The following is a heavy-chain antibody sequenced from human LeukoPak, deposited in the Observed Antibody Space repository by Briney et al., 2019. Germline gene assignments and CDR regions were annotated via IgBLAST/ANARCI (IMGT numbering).Heavy chain of an antibody. D-gene: IGHD1-1*01. V-gene: IGHV3-69-1*01. CDR3: ARDPNEGDS. CDR1: GLTFNNNY. CDR2: ITSSNKM. J-gene: IGHJ4*02. Sequence: PGGSLRLSCAASGLTFNNNYMNWVRQAPGKGLEWVSSITSSNKMFYADSVKGRFTISRDNAKNSLSLLMNSLRAEDTAVYYCARDPNEGDSWGQGTLVTVSS.